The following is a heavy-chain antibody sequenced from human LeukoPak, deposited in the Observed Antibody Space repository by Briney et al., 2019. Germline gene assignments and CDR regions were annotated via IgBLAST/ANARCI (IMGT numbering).Heavy chain of an antibody. Sequence: GGSLRLSCAASGFTFSSYTMNWVRQAPGKGLEWVSSISTSSSYIYYADSVKGRFTISRDNAKNSLYLQMNSLRAEDTAVYYCARDPSSGWYLKGWFDPWGQGTLVTVSS. J-gene: IGHJ5*02. V-gene: IGHV3-21*01. CDR1: GFTFSSYT. D-gene: IGHD6-19*01. CDR2: ISTSSSYI. CDR3: ARDPSSGWYLKGWFDP.